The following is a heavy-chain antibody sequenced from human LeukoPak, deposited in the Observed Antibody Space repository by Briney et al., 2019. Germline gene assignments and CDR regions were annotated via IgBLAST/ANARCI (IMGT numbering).Heavy chain of an antibody. CDR2: LNEDGSTT. CDR1: EFTFSDYA. Sequence: PGGSLRLSYAASEFTFSDYAMSWVRQAPGKGLEWVSGLNEDGSTTFYADSVQGRFIISRDNSQNKLYLQMSSLRAEDTAVYYCVKDYPRIGVTGTTSFFDYWGQGKLVTVSS. D-gene: IGHD1-7*01. V-gene: IGHV3-23*01. CDR3: VKDYPRIGVTGTTSFFDY. J-gene: IGHJ4*02.